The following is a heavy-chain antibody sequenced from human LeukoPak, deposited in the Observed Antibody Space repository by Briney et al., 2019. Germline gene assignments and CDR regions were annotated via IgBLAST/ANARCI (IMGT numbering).Heavy chain of an antibody. CDR3: ARKKDYGDYVDY. CDR2: IYRSGNT. CDR1: GASISSGVYS. J-gene: IGHJ4*02. D-gene: IGHD4-17*01. Sequence: NPSQTLSLTCAVSGASISSGVYSWNWIRLPPGKGLEWIANIYRSGNTYYNPSLRSRVTISVDTSKNQFPLMLSSVTATDTALYYCARKKDYGDYVDYWGQGTLVTVSS. V-gene: IGHV4-30-2*01.